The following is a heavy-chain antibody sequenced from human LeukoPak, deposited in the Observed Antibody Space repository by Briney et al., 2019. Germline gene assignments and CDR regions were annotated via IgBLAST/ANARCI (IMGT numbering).Heavy chain of an antibody. D-gene: IGHD2-15*01. Sequence: SETLSLTCTVSGGSISSYYWSWIRQPAGKGLEWIGRIYTSGSTNYNPSLKSRVTISVDTSKNQFSLKLSSVTAADTAVYYCARTGPRIVVVVAATLGWFDPWGQGTLVTVSS. CDR2: IYTSGST. J-gene: IGHJ5*02. CDR3: ARTGPRIVVVVAATLGWFDP. V-gene: IGHV4-4*07. CDR1: GGSISSYY.